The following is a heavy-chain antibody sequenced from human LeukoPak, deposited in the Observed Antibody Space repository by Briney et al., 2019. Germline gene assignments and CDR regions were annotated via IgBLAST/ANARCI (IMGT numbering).Heavy chain of an antibody. D-gene: IGHD5-12*01. CDR2: INPNSGGT. CDR1: GYTFTGYY. V-gene: IGHV1-2*02. Sequence: ASVKVSCKASGYTFTGYYMHWVRQAPGQGLEWMGWINPNSGGTNYARKFQGRVTMTRDTSISTAYMELSRLRSDDTAVYYCARGYSGYDWEYYFDYWGQGTLVTVSS. J-gene: IGHJ4*02. CDR3: ARGYSGYDWEYYFDY.